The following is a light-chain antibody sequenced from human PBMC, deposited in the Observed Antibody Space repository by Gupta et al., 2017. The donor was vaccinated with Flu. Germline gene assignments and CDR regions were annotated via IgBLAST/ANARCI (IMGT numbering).Light chain of an antibody. V-gene: IGKV3-15*01. CDR3: QQYNNWPPALT. J-gene: IGKJ4*01. Sequence: EIVMTQSPATLSVSPGERATLSCRASQTVRTNLAWYQQKPGQAPRLLIYGASTRATGIPARFSGSGSGTEFTLTITSLQSEDFAVYYWQQYNNWPPALTVGGGTKVEIK. CDR1: QTVRTN. CDR2: GAS.